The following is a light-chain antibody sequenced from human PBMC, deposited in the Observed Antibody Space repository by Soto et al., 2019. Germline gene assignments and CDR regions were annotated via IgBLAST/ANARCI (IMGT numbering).Light chain of an antibody. CDR2: KVS. CDR1: QSLAYSDGIAY. J-gene: IGKJ5*01. CDR3: MQATHWPIT. Sequence: DVVMTQSPLSLPVTLGQPASISCRSKQSLAYSDGIAYFSWFQQRPGRSPGRLIYKVSNRDSGVPARFSGSGSGTDFALKISRVEADDVGVYYCMQATHWPITFGQGTRLEIK. V-gene: IGKV2-30*01.